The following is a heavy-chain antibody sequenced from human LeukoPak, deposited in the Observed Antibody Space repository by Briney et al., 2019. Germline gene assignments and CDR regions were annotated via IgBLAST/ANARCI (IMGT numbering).Heavy chain of an antibody. J-gene: IGHJ4*02. CDR3: AKDLNPFGELSKQLIY. V-gene: IGHV3-23*01. Sequence: GGSLRLSCAASGFTFSSYAMSWVRQAPGKGLEWVSAISGSGGSTHYADSVKGRFTISRDNSKNTLYLQMNSLRAEDTAVYYCAKDLNPFGELSKQLIYWGQGTLVTVSS. D-gene: IGHD3-10*01. CDR1: GFTFSSYA. CDR2: ISGSGGST.